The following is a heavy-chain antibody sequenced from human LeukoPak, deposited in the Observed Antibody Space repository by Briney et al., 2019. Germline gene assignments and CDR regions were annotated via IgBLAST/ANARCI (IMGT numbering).Heavy chain of an antibody. Sequence: PGGSLRLSCVASGFTFHAHGMNWVRQAPGKGLEWVSGITGNGGSISYADSVKGRFAISRDNTKNSLYLQMTSLKVEDTALYYCVKDGSYIAFDIWGLGTMVTVS. D-gene: IGHD1-26*01. V-gene: IGHV3-20*04. CDR1: GFTFHAHG. J-gene: IGHJ3*02. CDR3: VKDGSYIAFDI. CDR2: ITGNGGSI.